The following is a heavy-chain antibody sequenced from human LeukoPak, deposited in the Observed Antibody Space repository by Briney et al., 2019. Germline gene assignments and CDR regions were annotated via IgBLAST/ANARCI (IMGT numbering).Heavy chain of an antibody. Sequence: PEGSLRLSCAASGVTFSSYSMNWVRQAPGKGLEWVSSISSSSSYIYYADSVKGRFTISRDNAKNSLYLQMNSLRAEDTAVYYCARDPPPSSIPFDYWGQGTLVTVSS. J-gene: IGHJ4*02. V-gene: IGHV3-21*01. CDR1: GVTFSSYS. CDR3: ARDPPPSSIPFDY. CDR2: ISSSSSYI. D-gene: IGHD2-21*01.